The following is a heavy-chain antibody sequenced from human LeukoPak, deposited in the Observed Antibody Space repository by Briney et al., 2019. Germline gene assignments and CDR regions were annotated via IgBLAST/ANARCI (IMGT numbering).Heavy chain of an antibody. CDR3: ARGTLVGAIFCDY. J-gene: IGHJ4*02. V-gene: IGHV1-2*02. CDR1: GGTFSSYA. Sequence: ASVKVSCKASGGTFSSYAISWVRQAPGQGLEWMGWINPNSGGTTYAQNFQGRVTMTRDTSISTAYMELSSLRSEDTAVYYCARGTLVGAIFCDYWGQGTLVTVSS. CDR2: INPNSGGT. D-gene: IGHD1-26*01.